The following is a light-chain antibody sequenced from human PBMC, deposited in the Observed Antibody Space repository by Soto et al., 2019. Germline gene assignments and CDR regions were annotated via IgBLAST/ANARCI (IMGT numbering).Light chain of an antibody. CDR1: SSDAGAYNH. V-gene: IGLV2-14*01. CDR3: CSYTTSSTLV. Sequence: QSALTQPASVSGSPGQSITISCTGTSSDAGAYNHVSWYQQHPGKAPQLIIYEVSNRPSGLSNRFSASKSGNTASLTISGLQAEDEADYYCCSYTTSSTLVFGTGTKLTVL. CDR2: EVS. J-gene: IGLJ1*01.